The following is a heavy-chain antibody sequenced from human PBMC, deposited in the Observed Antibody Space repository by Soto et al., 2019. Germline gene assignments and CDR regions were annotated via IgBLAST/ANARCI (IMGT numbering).Heavy chain of an antibody. J-gene: IGHJ5*02. CDR3: ARAENLMVRGVINWFDP. Sequence: SETLSLTCTVSGGSISSYYWSWIRQPAGKGLEWIGRIYTSGSTNYNPSLKSRVTMSVDTSKNQFSLKLSSVTAADTAVYYCARAENLMVRGVINWFDPWGQGTLVTVSS. CDR1: GGSISSYY. V-gene: IGHV4-4*07. D-gene: IGHD3-10*01. CDR2: IYTSGST.